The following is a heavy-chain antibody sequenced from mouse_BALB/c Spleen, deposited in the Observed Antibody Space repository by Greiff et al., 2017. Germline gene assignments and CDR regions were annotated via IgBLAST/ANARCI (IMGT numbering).Heavy chain of an antibody. D-gene: IGHD2-4*01. Sequence: QVQLQQSGPELVKPGDSVKISCKASGYAFSSSWMNWVKQRPGQGLEWIGRIYPGDGDTNYNGKFKGKATLTADKSSSTAYMQLSSLTSVDSAVYFCARESLMITTGFAYWGQGTLVTVSA. J-gene: IGHJ3*01. V-gene: IGHV1-82*01. CDR1: GYAFSSSW. CDR3: ARESLMITTGFAY. CDR2: IYPGDGDT.